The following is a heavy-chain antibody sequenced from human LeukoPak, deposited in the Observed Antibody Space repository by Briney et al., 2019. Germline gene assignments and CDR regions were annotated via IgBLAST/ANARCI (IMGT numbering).Heavy chain of an antibody. Sequence: GGSLRLSCAASGFTFSTYWMSWVRQAPGKGLEWVANIKQDGSEKYYVDSVKGRFTISRDNSKNTLYLQMNSLRAEDTAVYYCAKARFGEPLAFDYWGQGTLVTVSS. CDR2: IKQDGSEK. V-gene: IGHV3-7*01. CDR3: AKARFGEPLAFDY. D-gene: IGHD3-10*01. J-gene: IGHJ4*02. CDR1: GFTFSTYW.